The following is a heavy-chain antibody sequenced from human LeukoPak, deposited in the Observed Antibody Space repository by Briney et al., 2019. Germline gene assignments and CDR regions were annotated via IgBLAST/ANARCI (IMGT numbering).Heavy chain of an antibody. CDR3: ARDSYYYDSSGYYLDY. D-gene: IGHD3-22*01. J-gene: IGHJ4*02. Sequence: ASVKVSCKASGGTFSSYAISWVRQAPGQGLEWMGWISAYNGNTNYAQKLQGRVTMTTDTSTSTAYMELRSLRSDDTAVYYCARDSYYYDSSGYYLDYWGQGTLVTVSS. CDR2: ISAYNGNT. V-gene: IGHV1-18*01. CDR1: GGTFSSYA.